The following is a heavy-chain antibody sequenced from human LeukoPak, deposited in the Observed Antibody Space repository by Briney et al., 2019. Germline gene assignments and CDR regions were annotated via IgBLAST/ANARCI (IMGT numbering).Heavy chain of an antibody. CDR3: AREQYSSSWHISYYYYYMDV. CDR2: IYTSGST. Sequence: SETLSLTCTVSGGSISSGSYYWSWIRQPAGKGLEWIGRIYTSGSTNYNPSLKSRVTISVDTSKNQFSLKLSSVTAADTAVYYCAREQYSSSWHISYYYYYMDVWGKGTTVTVSS. J-gene: IGHJ6*03. CDR1: GGSISSGSYY. D-gene: IGHD6-13*01. V-gene: IGHV4-61*02.